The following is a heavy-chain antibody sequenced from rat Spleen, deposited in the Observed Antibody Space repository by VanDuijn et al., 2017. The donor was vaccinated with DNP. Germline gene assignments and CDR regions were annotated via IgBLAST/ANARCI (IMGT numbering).Heavy chain of an antibody. J-gene: IGHJ3*01. CDR2: ISYEGSRT. CDR1: GFTFSDYY. V-gene: IGHV5-22*01. D-gene: IGHD4-3*01. Sequence: EVQLVESGGGLVQPGRSMKLSCAASGFTFSDYYMAWVRQAPKKGLEWVASISYEGSRTYYGDSVKGRFAISRDNARSTLYLQMDSLRSDDTATYYCTIAYNSGFVYWGQGTLVTVSS. CDR3: TIAYNSGFVY.